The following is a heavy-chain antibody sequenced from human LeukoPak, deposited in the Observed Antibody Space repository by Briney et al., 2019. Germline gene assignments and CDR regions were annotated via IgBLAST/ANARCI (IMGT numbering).Heavy chain of an antibody. CDR2: IYYNGDT. CDR1: GASISSSSYY. CDR3: ARLRGYTDGPPWY. V-gene: IGHV4-39*01. Sequence: PSETLSLTCIVSGASISSSSYYWGWIRQPPGKGLEWIGNIYYNGDTYYNTSLRSRVTISVDTSKNRFSLNLNSLTAADTAVYFCARLRGYTDGPPWYWGQGTLVTVSS. J-gene: IGHJ4*02. D-gene: IGHD5-18*01.